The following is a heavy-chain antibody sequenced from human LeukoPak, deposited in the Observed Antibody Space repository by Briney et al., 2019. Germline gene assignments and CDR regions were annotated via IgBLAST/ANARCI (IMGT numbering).Heavy chain of an antibody. J-gene: IGHJ3*02. V-gene: IGHV3-53*01. CDR3: ARVKQWLVHDAFDI. Sequence: PGGSLRLSCAASGFTVSSNYMSWVRQAPGKGLEWVSVIYSGGSTYYADSVKGRLTISRDNSKNTLYLQMNSLRAEDTAVYYCARVKQWLVHDAFDIWGQGTMVTVSS. D-gene: IGHD6-19*01. CDR2: IYSGGST. CDR1: GFTVSSNY.